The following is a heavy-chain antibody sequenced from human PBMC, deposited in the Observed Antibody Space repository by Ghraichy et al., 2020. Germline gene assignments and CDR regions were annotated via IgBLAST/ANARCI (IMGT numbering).Heavy chain of an antibody. J-gene: IGHJ3*02. CDR3: ASWESRQWLVQGVSDAFDI. CDR2: ISSSSSYI. CDR1: GFTFSSYS. V-gene: IGHV3-21*01. D-gene: IGHD6-19*01. Sequence: GGSLRLSCAASGFTFSSYSMNWVRQAPGKGLEWVSSISSSSSYIYYADSVKGRFTISRDNAKNSLYLQMNSLRAEDTAVYYCASWESRQWLVQGVSDAFDIWGQGTMVTVSS.